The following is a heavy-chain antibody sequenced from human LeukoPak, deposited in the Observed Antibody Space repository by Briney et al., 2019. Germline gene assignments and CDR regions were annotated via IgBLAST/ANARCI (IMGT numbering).Heavy chain of an antibody. D-gene: IGHD3-10*01. CDR3: ARGTYYYGSEIGGEAFDY. J-gene: IGHJ4*02. Sequence: SETLSLTCTVSGGSISSYYWSWIRQPPGKGLEWIGYIYYSGSTNYNPSLKSRVTISVDTSKNQFSLKLSSVTAADTAVYYCARGTYYYGSEIGGEAFDYWGQGTLVTVSS. V-gene: IGHV4-59*08. CDR2: IYYSGST. CDR1: GGSISSYY.